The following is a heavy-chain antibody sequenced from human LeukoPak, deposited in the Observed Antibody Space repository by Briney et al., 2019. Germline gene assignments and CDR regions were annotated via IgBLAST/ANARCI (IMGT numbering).Heavy chain of an antibody. J-gene: IGHJ4*02. CDR1: GFTFSSYP. V-gene: IGHV3-30*04. Sequence: GGSLRLSCAASGFTFSSYPMHWVRQAPGKGLEWVAVISYDGSNKYYADSVKGRFTISRDNSKNTLYLQMNSLRAEDTAVYYCAKREGQWPPDWGQGTLVTVSS. D-gene: IGHD6-19*01. CDR2: ISYDGSNK. CDR3: AKREGQWPPD.